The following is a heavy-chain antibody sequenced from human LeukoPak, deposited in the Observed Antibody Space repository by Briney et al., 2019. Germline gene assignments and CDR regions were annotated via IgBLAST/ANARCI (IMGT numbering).Heavy chain of an antibody. CDR3: ARVVGSGSGSHY. CDR1: GFTFSSYS. CDR2: ISSSSSYI. Sequence: GGSLRLSCAASGFTFSSYSMNSVRQAPGKGLEWVSSISSSSSYIYYADSVKGRFTISRDNAKNSLYLQMNSLRAEDTAVYYCARVVGSGSGSHYWGQGTLVTVSS. V-gene: IGHV3-21*01. D-gene: IGHD3-22*01. J-gene: IGHJ4*02.